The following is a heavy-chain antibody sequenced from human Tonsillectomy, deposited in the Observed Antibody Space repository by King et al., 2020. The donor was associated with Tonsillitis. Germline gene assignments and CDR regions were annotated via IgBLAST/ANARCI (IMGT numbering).Heavy chain of an antibody. CDR2: FIPILGET. CDR1: GGIFDSFA. CDR3: ARDVVLRDSSGDYP. J-gene: IGHJ5*02. Sequence: QLVQSGAEVKKPGTSVRVSCKASGGIFDSFAFSWVRQAPGQGLKWMGRFIPILGETMSARDFRGRLTVSADASTSTAYMELGALTAEDTAIYYCARDVVLRDSSGDYPWGQGTLITVSS. D-gene: IGHD4-17*01. V-gene: IGHV1-69*09.